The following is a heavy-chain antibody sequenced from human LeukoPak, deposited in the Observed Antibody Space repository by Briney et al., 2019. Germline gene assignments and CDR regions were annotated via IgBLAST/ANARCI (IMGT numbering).Heavy chain of an antibody. V-gene: IGHV3-30*18. CDR3: AKDYDYVWGSFRHIDY. CDR1: GFNFSSYG. J-gene: IGHJ4*02. CDR2: KSYDGRDK. Sequence: GRSLRLFCSASGFNFSSYGMDLVPPAPGKGLGWVAFKSYDGRDKYYAASVKGRFTISRDNTKDTLYLQMNSLRAADTAVYYCAKDYDYVWGSFRHIDYWGQGTLVTVSS. D-gene: IGHD3-16*02.